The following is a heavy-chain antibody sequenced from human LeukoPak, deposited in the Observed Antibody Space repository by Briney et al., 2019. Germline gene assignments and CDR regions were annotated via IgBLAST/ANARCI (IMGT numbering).Heavy chain of an antibody. V-gene: IGHV3-20*04. CDR2: TDSNGATT. D-gene: IGHD3-3*01. J-gene: IGHJ4*02. CDR1: GFTFDDFD. Sequence: GGSLRLSCAASGFTFDDFDMSWVRHSPGKGLEWVSETDSNGATTSYRESVKRRFTISRDNAKKSLYLQMNSLRVEDTALYYCVRGYHCWKIYYYFDYWGQGTQVTVSS. CDR3: VRGYHCWKIYYYFDY.